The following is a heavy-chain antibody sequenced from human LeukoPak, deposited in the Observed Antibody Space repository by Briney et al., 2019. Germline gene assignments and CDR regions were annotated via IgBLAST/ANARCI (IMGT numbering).Heavy chain of an antibody. Sequence: SGPALVKPTQTLTLTCTFSGFSLSTSGMRVSWIRQPPGKALEWLARIDWDDDKLYSTSLKTRLTISKDTSKNQVVLTMTNMDPVDTATYYCASGSSGYFDYWGQGTLVTVSS. CDR3: ASGSSGYFDY. D-gene: IGHD3-22*01. CDR2: IDWDDDK. J-gene: IGHJ4*02. CDR1: GFSLSTSGMR. V-gene: IGHV2-70*04.